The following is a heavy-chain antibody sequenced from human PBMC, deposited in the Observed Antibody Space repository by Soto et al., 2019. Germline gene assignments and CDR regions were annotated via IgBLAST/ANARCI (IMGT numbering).Heavy chain of an antibody. J-gene: IGHJ4*02. CDR2: LNHSGST. CDR3: AAAVAGRGDFDY. V-gene: IGHV4-34*01. Sequence: SETLSLTCVVYGGSFSGYYWSWIRQPPGKGLEWIGDLNHSGSTNYNPSLKSRVTISVDASKNQFSLKLISVTAADTAVYWCAAAVAGRGDFDYWGQGTPVTVSS. CDR1: GGSFSGYY. D-gene: IGHD6-19*01.